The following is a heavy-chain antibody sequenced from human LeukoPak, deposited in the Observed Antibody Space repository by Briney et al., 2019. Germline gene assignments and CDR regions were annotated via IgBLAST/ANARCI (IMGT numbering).Heavy chain of an antibody. D-gene: IGHD3-16*01. J-gene: IGHJ5*02. V-gene: IGHV3-23*01. CDR3: AKLGPGDYVWGSQDPDPNWFVP. CDR2: TSVCGCST. Sequence: VGALTVSYAPSVFTFSSYAMSWVRQAPGKGLEGVSATSVCGCSTYYQHSLKGRFTISRDNSKNTLYLQRKSLRAEDTAVYYCAKLGPGDYVWGSQDPDPNWFVPWGQGTLVSVSS. CDR1: VFTFSSYA.